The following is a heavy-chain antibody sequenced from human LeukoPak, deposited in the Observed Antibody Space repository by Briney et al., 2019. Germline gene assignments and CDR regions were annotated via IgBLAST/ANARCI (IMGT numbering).Heavy chain of an antibody. J-gene: IGHJ4*02. V-gene: IGHV3-30*03. CDR1: GFTFSTYG. CDR2: ISHDGSEK. CDR3: ARGGDPYFDY. D-gene: IGHD7-27*01. Sequence: GGSLRLSCEDSGFTFSTYGMHWVRQAPGKGLEWVVVISHDGSEKYYAGSVQGRFSISRDNSKNTVFLQMNSLRAADTAVYYCARGGDPYFDYWGQGTLVTVSS.